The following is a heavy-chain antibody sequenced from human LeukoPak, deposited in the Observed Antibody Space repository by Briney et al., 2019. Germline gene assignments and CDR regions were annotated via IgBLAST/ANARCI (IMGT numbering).Heavy chain of an antibody. V-gene: IGHV1-69*05. Sequence: GASVKISCKASGGTFSSYAISWVRQAPGQGLEWMGGIIPIFGTANYAQKFQGRVTITTDESTNTAYMELSSLRSEDTAVYYCARGCSGGSCPLDYWGQGTLVTVSS. CDR2: IIPIFGTA. D-gene: IGHD2-15*01. CDR3: ARGCSGGSCPLDY. CDR1: GGTFSSYA. J-gene: IGHJ4*02.